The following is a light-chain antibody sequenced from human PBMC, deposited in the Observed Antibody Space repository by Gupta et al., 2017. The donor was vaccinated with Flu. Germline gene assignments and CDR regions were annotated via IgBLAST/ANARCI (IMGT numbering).Light chain of an antibody. CDR3: QQYHSNPFT. V-gene: IGKV1-5*03. J-gene: IGKJ3*01. CDR1: QSISSW. Sequence: DIQMTQSPSTVSASVGDRVIITCRASQSISSWLAWYQQKPGKAPKSLIYKASSLESGVPSRFSGSGSGTEFTLTISSLQPDDFATYYCQQYHSNPFTFGPGTKVDIK. CDR2: KAS.